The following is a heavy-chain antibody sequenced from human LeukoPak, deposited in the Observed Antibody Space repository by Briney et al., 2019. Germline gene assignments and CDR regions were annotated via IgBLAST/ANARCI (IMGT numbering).Heavy chain of an antibody. Sequence: GGSLRLSCAASGFTLSSFEVSWVRQAPGKGLECISVIYSGGSTDYADSVKGRLTISRDNSKNTLYLQMNSLRAEDTAVYYCATYDYWGQGTLVTVSS. CDR3: ATYDY. J-gene: IGHJ4*02. CDR2: IYSGGST. CDR1: GFTLSSFE. V-gene: IGHV3-66*01.